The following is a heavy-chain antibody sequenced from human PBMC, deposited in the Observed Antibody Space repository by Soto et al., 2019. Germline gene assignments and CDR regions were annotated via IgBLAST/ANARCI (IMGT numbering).Heavy chain of an antibody. Sequence: PSETLSLTCAVSGDSISSGGSSWNWIRQPPGKVLEWIGYIYHTGSTYYSPSLKSRVTMSVDRSKNQFSLKLSSVTAADTAVYYCATSVGPNWGLFDFWGQGALVTVS. D-gene: IGHD7-27*01. J-gene: IGHJ4*02. CDR2: IYHTGST. CDR1: GDSISSGGSS. V-gene: IGHV4-30-2*01. CDR3: ATSVGPNWGLFDF.